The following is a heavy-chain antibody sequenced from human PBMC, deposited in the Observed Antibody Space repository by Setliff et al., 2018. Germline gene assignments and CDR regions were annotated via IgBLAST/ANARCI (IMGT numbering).Heavy chain of an antibody. CDR2: IYYSGST. CDR1: GGSISSGGYY. J-gene: IGHJ3*02. D-gene: IGHD3-22*01. CDR3: ARRYYDSTGYYYYAFDI. Sequence: SETLSLTCTVSGGSISSGGYYWGWIRQPPGKGLEWIGCIYYSGSTYYNPSLKSRVTISVGTSKNQFSLKLSSVTAADTAIYYCARRYYDSTGYYYYAFDIWGRGTMVTVSS. V-gene: IGHV4-39*01.